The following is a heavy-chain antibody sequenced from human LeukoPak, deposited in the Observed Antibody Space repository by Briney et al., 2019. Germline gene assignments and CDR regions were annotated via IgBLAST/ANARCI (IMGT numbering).Heavy chain of an antibody. CDR1: GGSFSGYY. Sequence: SETLSLTCAVYGGSFSGYYWSWIRQPPGKGLEWIGEINHSGSTNYNPSLKSRVTISVDTSKNQFSLKLSSVTAADTAVYYCARGHYDLIPPSYDFWSGYSRERKYYHYYYMDVWGKGTTVTVSS. D-gene: IGHD3-3*01. CDR2: INHSGST. V-gene: IGHV4-34*01. J-gene: IGHJ6*03. CDR3: ARGHYDLIPPSYDFWSGYSRERKYYHYYYMDV.